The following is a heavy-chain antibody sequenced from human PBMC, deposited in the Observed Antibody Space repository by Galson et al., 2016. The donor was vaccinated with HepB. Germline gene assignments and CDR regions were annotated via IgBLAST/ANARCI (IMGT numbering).Heavy chain of an antibody. CDR3: GKHGGLDY. V-gene: IGHV3-23*01. D-gene: IGHD3-16*01. Sequence: SLRLSCAASGFTFRSYWMSWVRQTPGRGLEWVSGITGSGATTHYADSVKGRFTISRDNSKNTLYLYMNSLRAGDTAVYDCGKHGGLDYWGQGALVTVSS. CDR2: ITGSGATT. J-gene: IGHJ4*02. CDR1: GFTFRSYW.